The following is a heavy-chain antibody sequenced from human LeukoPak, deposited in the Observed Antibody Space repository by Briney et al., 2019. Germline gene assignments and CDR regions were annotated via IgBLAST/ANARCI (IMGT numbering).Heavy chain of an antibody. V-gene: IGHV3-53*01. D-gene: IGHD2-15*01. CDR2: IYSGGST. Sequence: GGSLRLSCAASGFTVSSNYMSWVRQAPGKGLEWVSVIYSGGSTYYADSVKGRFTISRDNSKNTLYLQMNSLRAEDTAVYYCARGPDCSGGSCYPDYYYYGMDVWGQGTTVTVSS. CDR3: ARGPDCSGGSCYPDYYYYGMDV. CDR1: GFTVSSNY. J-gene: IGHJ6*02.